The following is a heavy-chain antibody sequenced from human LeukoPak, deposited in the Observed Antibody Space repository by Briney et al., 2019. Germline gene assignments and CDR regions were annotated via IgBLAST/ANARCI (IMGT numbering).Heavy chain of an antibody. CDR3: ARDLQGYGVGNWFDP. V-gene: IGHV3-7*01. D-gene: IGHD4-17*01. J-gene: IGHJ5*02. CDR2: IKQDGSEK. CDR1: GFTFSDYY. Sequence: GGSLRLSCAASGFTFSDYYMSWIRQAPGKGLEWVANIKQDGSEKYYVDSVKGRFTISRDNAKNSLYLQMNSLRAEDTAVYYCARDLQGYGVGNWFDPWGQGTLVTVSS.